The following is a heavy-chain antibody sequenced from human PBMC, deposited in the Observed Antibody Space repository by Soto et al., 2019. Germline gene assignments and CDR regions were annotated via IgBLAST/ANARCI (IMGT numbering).Heavy chain of an antibody. J-gene: IGHJ4*02. D-gene: IGHD6-19*01. V-gene: IGHV3-30*03. CDR2: LSYEGSEE. CDR3: ALTRRSSLLEVAGPGFEY. Sequence: GGSLRLSCAASGFNFGVFGMHWVRQAPGKGLEWLSVLSYEGSEEYYADSVRGRFTISRDNSKNTLFLQMDSLRVDDTGVYYCALTRRSSLLEVAGPGFEYWGQGTLVTVSS. CDR1: GFNFGVFG.